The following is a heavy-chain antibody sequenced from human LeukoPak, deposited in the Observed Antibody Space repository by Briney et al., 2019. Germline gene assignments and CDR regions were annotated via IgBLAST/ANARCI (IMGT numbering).Heavy chain of an antibody. J-gene: IGHJ4*02. CDR2: IHYSGTT. D-gene: IGHD5-12*01. V-gene: IGHV4-59*08. Sequence: PSETLSLTCTVSGGSISTYYWSWIRQPPGKGLEWIGYIHYSGTTNYNPSLKDRVTISLDTSKNQFSLNLSSVTAADTAVYYCARMGGYSGYATHWGQGTLVTVSS. CDR1: GGSISTYY. CDR3: ARMGGYSGYATH.